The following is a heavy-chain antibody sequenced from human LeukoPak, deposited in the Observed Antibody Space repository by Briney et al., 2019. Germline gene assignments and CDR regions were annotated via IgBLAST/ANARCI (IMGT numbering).Heavy chain of an antibody. CDR3: ARGHPGYYYDSSVPEGSPPDY. Sequence: ASVKVSCKASGGTFSSYAISWVRQAPGQGLEWMGGIIPIFGTANYAQKFQGRVTITTDESTSTAYMELSSLRSEDTAVYYCARGHPGYYYDSSVPEGSPPDYWGQGTLVTVSS. V-gene: IGHV1-69*05. CDR1: GGTFSSYA. CDR2: IIPIFGTA. J-gene: IGHJ4*02. D-gene: IGHD3-22*01.